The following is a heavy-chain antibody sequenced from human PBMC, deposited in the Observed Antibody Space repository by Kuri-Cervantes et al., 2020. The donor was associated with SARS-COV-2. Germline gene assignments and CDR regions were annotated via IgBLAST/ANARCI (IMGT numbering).Heavy chain of an antibody. CDR2: IIPIFGTA. V-gene: IGHV1-69*06. D-gene: IGHD5-24*01. Sequence: SVKVSCKASGGTFSSYAISWVRQAPGQWLEWMGGIIPIFGTANYAQKFQGRVTITADKSTSTAYMELSSLRSENTAVYYCARDRRDGYNKGYWYFDLWGRGTLVTVSS. CDR3: ARDRRDGYNKGYWYFDL. J-gene: IGHJ2*01. CDR1: GGTFSSYA.